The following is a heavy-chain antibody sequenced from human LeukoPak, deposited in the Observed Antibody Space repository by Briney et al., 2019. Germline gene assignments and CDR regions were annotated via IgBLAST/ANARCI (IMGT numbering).Heavy chain of an antibody. D-gene: IGHD3-3*01. V-gene: IGHV1-24*01. J-gene: IGHJ4*02. CDR2: FDPEDGET. CDR1: GYTLTELS. Sequence: ASVKVSCKVSGYTLTELSMHWVRQAPGKGLEWMGGFDPEDGETIYAQKFQGRVTMTEDTSTDTACMELSSLRSEDTAVYYCATAGPYYDFWSGYYPFDYWGQGTLVTVSS. CDR3: ATAGPYYDFWSGYYPFDY.